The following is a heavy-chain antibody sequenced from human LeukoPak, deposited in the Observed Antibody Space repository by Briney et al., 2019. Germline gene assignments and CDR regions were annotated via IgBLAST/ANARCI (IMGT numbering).Heavy chain of an antibody. V-gene: IGHV4-59*01. Sequence: SETLSLTCTVSGDSFSSYYWSWIRQPPGKGLEWSGYIYYNGSTNYNPSLKSRVTISVDTSKNQFSLKLSSVTAADTAVYYCARGPDYYDSSGRYNWFDPWGQGTLVTVSS. CDR1: GDSFSSYY. D-gene: IGHD3-22*01. J-gene: IGHJ5*02. CDR2: IYYNGST. CDR3: ARGPDYYDSSGRYNWFDP.